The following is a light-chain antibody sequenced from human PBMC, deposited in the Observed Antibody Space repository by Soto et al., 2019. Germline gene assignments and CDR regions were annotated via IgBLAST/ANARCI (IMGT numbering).Light chain of an antibody. CDR3: QAWDSSSVV. Sequence: SYELTQSPSVSVSPGQTATITCSGDKLGDKYAYWYQQKPGQSPVVVIYEDTKRPSGIPERFSGSNSGSTATLTISGTQAMDEADYYCQAWDSSSVVFGGGTKLTVL. J-gene: IGLJ2*01. V-gene: IGLV3-1*01. CDR2: EDT. CDR1: KLGDKY.